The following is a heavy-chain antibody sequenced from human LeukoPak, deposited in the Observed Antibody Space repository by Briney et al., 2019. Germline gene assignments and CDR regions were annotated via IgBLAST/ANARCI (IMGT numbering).Heavy chain of an antibody. Sequence: ASVKVSCNASGYTFTSYYMHWVRQAPGQGLEWLGIINPSGGGTSYEQKFQGRVTMTRDTSTSTVYMELSSLRSEDTAVYYCARDHGYCSSTSCPPFGAFDIWGQGTMVTVSS. V-gene: IGHV1-46*01. D-gene: IGHD2-2*03. J-gene: IGHJ3*02. CDR1: GYTFTSYY. CDR2: INPSGGGT. CDR3: ARDHGYCSSTSCPPFGAFDI.